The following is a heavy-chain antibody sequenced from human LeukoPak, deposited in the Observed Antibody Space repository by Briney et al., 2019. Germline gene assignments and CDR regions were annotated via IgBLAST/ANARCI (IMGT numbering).Heavy chain of an antibody. D-gene: IGHD2-2*02. CDR1: GGTFSSYA. CDR3: ARAGRYRLLNPFVAFDI. J-gene: IGHJ3*02. V-gene: IGHV1-69*01. Sequence: SVKVSCKASGGTFSSYAISWVRQAPGQGLEWMGGIIPIFGTANYAQKFQGRVTITADESTSTAYMELSSLRSEDTAVYYCARAGRYRLLNPFVAFDIWGQGTMVTVSS. CDR2: IIPIFGTA.